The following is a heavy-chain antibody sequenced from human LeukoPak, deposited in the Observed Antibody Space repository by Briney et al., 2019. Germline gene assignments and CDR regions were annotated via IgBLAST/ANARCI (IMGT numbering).Heavy chain of an antibody. CDR2: INHSGST. Sequence: SETLSLTCAVYGGSFSGYYWSWIRQPPGKGLEWIGEINHSGSTNYNPSLKSRVTISVATSKNQFSLKLSSVTAADTAVYYCARRPYYYGSEYYFDYWGQGTLVTVSS. CDR1: GGSFSGYY. J-gene: IGHJ4*02. D-gene: IGHD3-10*01. V-gene: IGHV4-34*01. CDR3: ARRPYYYGSEYYFDY.